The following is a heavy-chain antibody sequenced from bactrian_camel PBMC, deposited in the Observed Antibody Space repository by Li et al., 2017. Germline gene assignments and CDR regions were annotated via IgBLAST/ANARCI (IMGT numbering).Heavy chain of an antibody. Sequence: VQLVESGGGLVQPGGSLRLSCAASGYTYSRYCMAWFRQAPGKEREGVAAIESGGSTSYEDPVKGRFTISRDNAKNTVFLEVTGLKAEDTAMYYCAAVTPGGRVCVATMPPFAKLRGQGTQVTVS. CDR1: GYTYSRYC. CDR2: IESGGST. V-gene: IGHV3S53*01. J-gene: IGHJ4*01. CDR3: AAVTPGGRVCVATMPPFAKL. D-gene: IGHD4*01.